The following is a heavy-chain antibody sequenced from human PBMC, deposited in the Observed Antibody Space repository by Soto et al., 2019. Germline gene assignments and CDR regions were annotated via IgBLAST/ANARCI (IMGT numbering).Heavy chain of an antibody. J-gene: IGHJ4*02. CDR1: GYSISSGYY. Sequence: SETLSLTCAVSGYSISSGYYWGWIWQPPGKGLEWIGSIYHSGSTYYNPSLKSRVTISVDTSKNQFSLKLSSVTAADTAVYYCARVSRGYSYGPDYWGQGTLVTVSS. CDR2: IYHSGST. D-gene: IGHD5-18*01. CDR3: ARVSRGYSYGPDY. V-gene: IGHV4-38-2*01.